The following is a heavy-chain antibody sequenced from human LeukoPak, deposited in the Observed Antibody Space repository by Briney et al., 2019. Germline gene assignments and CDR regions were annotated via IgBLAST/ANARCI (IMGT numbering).Heavy chain of an antibody. CDR3: AKENNYSAS. J-gene: IGHJ3*01. Sequence: GGSLRLSCAASGFTFSSYEMNWVRQAPGKGLEWVSYISSSGSTIYYADSVKGRFTISRDNSKNTLYLQMNSLRAEDTAVYYCAKENNYSASWGQGTMVTVSS. D-gene: IGHD2-15*01. CDR2: ISSSGSTI. V-gene: IGHV3-48*03. CDR1: GFTFSSYE.